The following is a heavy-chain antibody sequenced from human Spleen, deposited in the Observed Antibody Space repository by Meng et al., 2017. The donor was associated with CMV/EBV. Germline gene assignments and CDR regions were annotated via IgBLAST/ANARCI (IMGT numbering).Heavy chain of an antibody. J-gene: IGHJ4*02. V-gene: IGHV4-34*01. CDR2: INHSGST. CDR3: ARDLSGYSYEYYFDY. D-gene: IGHD5-18*01. CDR1: GGSFSGYY. Sequence: QLHVPRSGPVLVKPAETLPPTGAVYGGSFSGYYWSWIRQPPGKGLEWIGEINHSGSTNYNPSLKSRVTISVDTSKNQFSLKLSSVTAADTAVYYCARDLSGYSYEYYFDYWGQGTLVTVSS.